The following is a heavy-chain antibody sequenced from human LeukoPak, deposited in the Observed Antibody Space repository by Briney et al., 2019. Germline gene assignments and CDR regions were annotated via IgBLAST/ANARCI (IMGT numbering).Heavy chain of an antibody. Sequence: PGGSLRLSCAASGFTFDDYAMHWVRQAPGKGLEWVGRIKSKTDGGTTDYAAPVKGRFTISRDDSKNTLYLQMNSLKTEDTAVYYCTTDLWPMVRGRNDYWGQGTLVTVSS. CDR1: GFTFDDYA. CDR2: IKSKTDGGTT. J-gene: IGHJ4*02. D-gene: IGHD3-10*01. V-gene: IGHV3-15*01. CDR3: TTDLWPMVRGRNDY.